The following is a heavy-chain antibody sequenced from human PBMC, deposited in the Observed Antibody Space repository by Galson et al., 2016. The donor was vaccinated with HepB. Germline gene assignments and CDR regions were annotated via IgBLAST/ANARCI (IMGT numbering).Heavy chain of an antibody. V-gene: IGHV1-69*04. CDR2: IIPILGIA. Sequence: SVNVSCKASGGTFSSCAISWVRQAPGQGLEWMGRIIPILGIANYAQKFQGRVTITADKSTSTAYMELSSLRSEDTAVYYCARQKAVFALYYFDYWGQGTLVTVSS. CDR1: GGTFSSCA. CDR3: ARQKAVFALYYFDY. J-gene: IGHJ4*02.